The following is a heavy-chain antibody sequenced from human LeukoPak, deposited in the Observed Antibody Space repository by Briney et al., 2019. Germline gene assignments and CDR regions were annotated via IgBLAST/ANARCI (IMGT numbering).Heavy chain of an antibody. J-gene: IGHJ6*02. V-gene: IGHV3-74*01. D-gene: IGHD1-7*01. CDR3: VRNNWNSVFYGMDV. CDR2: VNSDGSST. CDR1: RGFTFSTNW. Sequence: PGGSLRLSCAASRGFTFSTNWMYWVRQAPGKGLVWVSRVNSDGSSTAYADSVKGRFTISRDNVNNILYLQMNSLRAEDMAVYYCVRNNWNSVFYGMDVWGQGTTVTVSS.